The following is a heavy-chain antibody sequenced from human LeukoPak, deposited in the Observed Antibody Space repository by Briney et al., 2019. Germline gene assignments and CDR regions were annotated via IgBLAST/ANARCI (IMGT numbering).Heavy chain of an antibody. CDR1: GFTFDDYG. CDR3: ARDLHDILTGSSSDAFDI. Sequence: PGGSLRLSCAASGFTFDDYGMSWVRQAPGKGLEWVSGINWNGGSTGYADSVKGRFTISRDNAKNSLYLQMNSLRAEDTALYHCARDLHDILTGSSSDAFDIWGQGTMVTVSS. J-gene: IGHJ3*02. D-gene: IGHD3-9*01. CDR2: INWNGGST. V-gene: IGHV3-20*01.